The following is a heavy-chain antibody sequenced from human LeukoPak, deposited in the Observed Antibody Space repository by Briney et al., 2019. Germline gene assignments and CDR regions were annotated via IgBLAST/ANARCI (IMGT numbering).Heavy chain of an antibody. CDR3: AKDPAVAGPPDDAFDI. J-gene: IGHJ3*02. CDR2: ISSSGRNI. V-gene: IGHV3-21*04. CDR1: GFTFSTYT. Sequence: GGSLRLSCAASGFTFSTYTMNWVRQAPGKGLEWVSSISSSGRNIYYADSVKGRFTISRDNSNNSLYLQMSSLRAEDTAVYYCAKDPAVAGPPDDAFDIWGQGTMVTVSS. D-gene: IGHD6-19*01.